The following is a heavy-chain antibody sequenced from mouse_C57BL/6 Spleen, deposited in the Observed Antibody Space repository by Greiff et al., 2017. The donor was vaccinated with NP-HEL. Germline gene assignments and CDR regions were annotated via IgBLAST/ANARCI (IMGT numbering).Heavy chain of an antibody. V-gene: IGHV6-3*01. Sequence: EVKLQESGGGLVQPGGSMKLSCVASGFTFSNYWMNWVRQSPEKGLEWVAQIRLKSDNYATHYAESVKGRFTISRDDSKSSVYLQMNNLRAEDTGIYYCTAIYYGNYYYAMDYWGQGTSVTVSS. CDR1: GFTFSNYW. J-gene: IGHJ4*01. D-gene: IGHD2-1*01. CDR3: TAIYYGNYYYAMDY. CDR2: IRLKSDNYAT.